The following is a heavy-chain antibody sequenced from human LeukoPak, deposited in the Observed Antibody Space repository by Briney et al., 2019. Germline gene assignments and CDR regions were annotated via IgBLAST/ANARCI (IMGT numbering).Heavy chain of an antibody. V-gene: IGHV3-33*01. CDR1: GFTFSSYG. CDR2: IWYDGSNK. CDR3: ARGQTGYSSSWLFYYFDY. Sequence: GGSLRLSCAASGFTFSSYGMHWVRQAPGKGLEWVAVIWYDGSNKYYADSVKGRFTISRDNSKNTLYLQMNSLRAEDTAVYYCARGQTGYSSSWLFYYFDYWGQGTLVTVSS. D-gene: IGHD6-13*01. J-gene: IGHJ4*02.